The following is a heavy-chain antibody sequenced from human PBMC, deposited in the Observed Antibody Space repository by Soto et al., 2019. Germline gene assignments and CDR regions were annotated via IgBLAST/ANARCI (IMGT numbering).Heavy chain of an antibody. CDR3: ARETYYDFWSGPYYGMDV. J-gene: IGHJ6*02. V-gene: IGHV3-30-3*01. D-gene: IGHD3-3*01. Sequence: SLRLSCAASGFTFSSYAMRWVRQAPGKGLEWVAVISYDGSNKYYADSVKGRFTISRDNSKNTLYLQMNSLRAEDTAVYYCARETYYDFWSGPYYGMDVWGQGTTVTVSS. CDR2: ISYDGSNK. CDR1: GFTFSSYA.